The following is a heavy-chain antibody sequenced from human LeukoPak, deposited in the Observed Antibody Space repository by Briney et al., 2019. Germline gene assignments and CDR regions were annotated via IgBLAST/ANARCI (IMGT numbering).Heavy chain of an antibody. J-gene: IGHJ5*02. D-gene: IGHD5-24*01. V-gene: IGHV7-4-1*02. CDR2: INTNTGNP. CDR3: ERLVLGVEMATMRGFDP. Sequence: ASVKVSCMASGYTFTSYAMNCVPQAPGQGLEWLGWINTNTGNPTYAQAFTGRFVFSLDISVSKAYLQISSLKAEDTAVYYCERLVLGVEMATMRGFDPWGKGTLVTVSS. CDR1: GYTFTSYA.